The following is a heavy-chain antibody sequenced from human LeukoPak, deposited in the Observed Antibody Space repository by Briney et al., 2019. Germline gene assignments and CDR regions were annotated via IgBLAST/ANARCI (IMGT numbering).Heavy chain of an antibody. CDR1: GFTFSSYA. J-gene: IGHJ1*01. D-gene: IGHD3-22*01. CDR3: VKADYYDTSNYYYRYFQY. Sequence: GGSLRLSCSASGFTFSSYAMHWVRQAPGKGLEYVSAISSNGGSTYYADSVKGRFTISRDNSKNTLYLQVSSLRAEDTAVYYCVKADYYDTSNYYYRYFQYWGQGTLVTVSS. CDR2: ISSNGGST. V-gene: IGHV3-64D*09.